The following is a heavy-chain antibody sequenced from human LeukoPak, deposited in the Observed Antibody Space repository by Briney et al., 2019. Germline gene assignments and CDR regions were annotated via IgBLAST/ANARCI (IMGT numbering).Heavy chain of an antibody. D-gene: IGHD3-10*01. CDR2: MQPDGGEK. V-gene: IGHV3-7*03. CDR1: GFTFRSYW. Sequence: GGSLRLSCAASGFTFRSYWMSWVRQAPGKGLEWVANMQPDGGEKYYVDSVKGRFTISRDNAKNSLYLQMNSLRAEDTAVYYCARETPHGSLTFDYWGQGTRVTVSS. CDR3: ARETPHGSLTFDY. J-gene: IGHJ4*02.